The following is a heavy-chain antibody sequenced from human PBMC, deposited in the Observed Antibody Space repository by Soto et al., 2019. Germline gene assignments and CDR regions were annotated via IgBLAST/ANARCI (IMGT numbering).Heavy chain of an antibody. J-gene: IGHJ6*02. CDR2: IYYSGST. Sequence: ASETLSLTCTVSGGSISSYYWSWIRQPPGKGLEWIGYIYYSGSTNYNPSLKSRVTISVDTSKNQFSLKLSSVTAADTAVYYCARGAIFGVVMDVWGQGTTVTVSS. CDR3: ARGAIFGVVMDV. V-gene: IGHV4-59*01. D-gene: IGHD3-3*01. CDR1: GGSISSYY.